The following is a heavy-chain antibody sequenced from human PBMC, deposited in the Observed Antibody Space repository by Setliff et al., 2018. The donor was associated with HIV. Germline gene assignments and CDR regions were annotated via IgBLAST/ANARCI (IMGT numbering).Heavy chain of an antibody. D-gene: IGHD3-9*01. Sequence: SETLSLTCTVSGASISSGTYYWSWIRQPAGKGLEWIGRIDTSGSTNYNPSLKSRVTISVDTSKNLFSLKLSSVTAADTAVYYCARMPDILTGYYGSRDYHGLDVWGQGTSVTVSS. CDR1: GASISSGTYY. V-gene: IGHV4-61*02. J-gene: IGHJ6*02. CDR2: IDTSGST. CDR3: ARMPDILTGYYGSRDYHGLDV.